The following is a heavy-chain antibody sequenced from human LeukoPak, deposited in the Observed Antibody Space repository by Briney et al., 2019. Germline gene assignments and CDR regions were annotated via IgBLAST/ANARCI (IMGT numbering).Heavy chain of an antibody. CDR3: ASHQGDFWSAYYH. J-gene: IGHJ5*02. D-gene: IGHD3-3*01. V-gene: IGHV4-38-2*02. CDR1: GYSISSGYY. CDR2: VYHSGNT. Sequence: SETLSLTCTVSGYSISSGYYWGWIRQPPGKGLEWIGSVYHSGNTYQNPSLKSRVTISVDTSKNQFSLKLSSVTAADTAVYYCASHQGDFWSAYYHWGQGTLVTVSS.